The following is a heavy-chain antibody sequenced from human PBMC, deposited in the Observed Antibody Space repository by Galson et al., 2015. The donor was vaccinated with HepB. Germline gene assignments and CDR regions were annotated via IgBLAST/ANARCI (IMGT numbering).Heavy chain of an antibody. D-gene: IGHD3-10*01. Sequence: SLRHSCAASGFNFSSYAMSWVRQAPGKGLEWVSAISGSGGSTYYADSVKGRFTISRDNSKNTLDLQMNSLRAEDTAVYYCAKDGRHYYGSGSYFGYWGQGTLVTVSS. V-gene: IGHV3-23*01. CDR2: ISGSGGST. J-gene: IGHJ4*02. CDR1: GFNFSSYA. CDR3: AKDGRHYYGSGSYFGY.